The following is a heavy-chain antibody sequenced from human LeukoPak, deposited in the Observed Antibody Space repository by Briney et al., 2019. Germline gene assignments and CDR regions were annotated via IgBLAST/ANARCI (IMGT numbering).Heavy chain of an antibody. CDR3: ARDHGIAVAGTDY. CDR2: INHSGST. J-gene: IGHJ4*02. CDR1: GGSFSGYY. D-gene: IGHD6-19*01. Sequence: PSETLSLTCAVYGGSFSGYYWSWIRQPPGKGLEWIGEINHSGSTNYNPSLKSRVTISVDTSKNQFSLKLSSVTAADTAVYYCARDHGIAVAGTDYWGQGTLVTVSS. V-gene: IGHV4-34*01.